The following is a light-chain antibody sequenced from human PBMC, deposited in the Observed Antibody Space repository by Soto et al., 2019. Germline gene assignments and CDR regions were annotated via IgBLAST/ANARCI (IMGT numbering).Light chain of an antibody. CDR1: QGISNY. CDR2: AAS. J-gene: IGKJ1*01. Sequence: DIQMTQSPSSLSASVGDRVTITCRASQGISNYLAWYQQKPGKVPKLLIYAASTLQSGVPSRFSGSGSGTDFTLKISRVEAEDVGVYYCMQALQTPTWTFGQGTKVDIK. V-gene: IGKV1-27*01. CDR3: MQALQTPTWT.